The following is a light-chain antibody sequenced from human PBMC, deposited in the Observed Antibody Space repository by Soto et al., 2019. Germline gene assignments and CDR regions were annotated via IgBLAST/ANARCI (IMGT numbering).Light chain of an antibody. Sequence: QSALTQPASVSGSPGQSITISCTGTSSDVGGYNYVSWYQQHPGKAPKLMIYEVSNRPSGISNRFSGSKSDNTASLTISGLQAEDEADYYCSSYTSSSTLLFGGGPKLTVL. CDR2: EVS. CDR3: SSYTSSSTLL. CDR1: SSDVGGYNY. V-gene: IGLV2-14*01. J-gene: IGLJ2*01.